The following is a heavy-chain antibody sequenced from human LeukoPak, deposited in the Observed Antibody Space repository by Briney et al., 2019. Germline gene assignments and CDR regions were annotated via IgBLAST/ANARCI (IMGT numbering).Heavy chain of an antibody. CDR3: ARSHRSSGWSQEYFQH. D-gene: IGHD6-19*01. J-gene: IGHJ1*01. CDR2: IYFSGST. CDR1: GDSISSYY. V-gene: IGHV4-59*08. Sequence: SETLSLTCTVSGDSISSYYWSWIRQPPGKGLEWIGYIYFSGSTNYNPSLKSRVTISIGTSKNQFSLKLSSVTAADTAVYFCARSHRSSGWSQEYFQHWGQGTLVTVSS.